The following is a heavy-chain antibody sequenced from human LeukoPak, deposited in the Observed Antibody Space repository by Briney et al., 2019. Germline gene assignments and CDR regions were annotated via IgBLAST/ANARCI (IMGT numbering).Heavy chain of an antibody. CDR1: GFTFSSYS. D-gene: IGHD7-27*01. CDR2: ISSSSSYI. V-gene: IGHV3-21*04. CDR3: VKSTSGGFDS. J-gene: IGHJ5*01. Sequence: GGSLRLSCAASGFTFSSYSMNWVRQAPGKGLEWVSSISSSSSYIYYADSVKGRFTISRDNAKNSLYLQMNSLRPEDMALYYCVKSTSGGFDSWGQGTLVTVSS.